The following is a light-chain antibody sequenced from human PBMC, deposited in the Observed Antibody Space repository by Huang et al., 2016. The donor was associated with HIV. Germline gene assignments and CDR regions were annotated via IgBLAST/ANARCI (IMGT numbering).Light chain of an antibody. CDR2: GAS. CDR3: HQYYRSPWT. J-gene: IGKJ1*01. V-gene: IGKV4-1*01. Sequence: DIVMTQSPDSLAVSLGVMATINCKSSQTVLYSSNNKNYFAWYQHKPGQPPKLLIYGASTRESGVPDRFSGSGAGTDFTLTISSLQAADVAVYYCHQYYRSPWTFGQGTKVEIK. CDR1: QTVLYSSNNKNY.